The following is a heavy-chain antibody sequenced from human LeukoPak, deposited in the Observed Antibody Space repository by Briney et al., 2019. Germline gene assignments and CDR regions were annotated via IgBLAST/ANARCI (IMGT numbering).Heavy chain of an antibody. CDR1: GFTFSSYA. CDR2: ISGSGGST. V-gene: IGHV3-23*01. J-gene: IGHJ4*02. Sequence: GGSLRLSCAASGFTFSSYAMSWVRQAPGKGLEWVSAISGSGGSTYYADSTKGRFTISRDNSKNTLYLQMNSLRAEDTAVYYCAKDGSYGDYRSYFDYWGQGTLVTVSS. D-gene: IGHD4-17*01. CDR3: AKDGSYGDYRSYFDY.